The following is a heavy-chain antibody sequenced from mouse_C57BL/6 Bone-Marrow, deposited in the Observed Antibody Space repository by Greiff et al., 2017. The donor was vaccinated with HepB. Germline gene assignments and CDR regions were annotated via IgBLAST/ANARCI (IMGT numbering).Heavy chain of an antibody. V-gene: IGHV1-39*01. J-gene: IGHJ2*01. CDR1: GYSFTDYN. CDR3: ARFYYYGSSLYFDY. D-gene: IGHD1-1*01. CDR2: INPNYGTT. Sequence: VQLQQSGPELVKPGASVKISCKASGYSFTDYNMNWVKQRNGKSLEWIGVINPNYGTTSYNQKFKGKATLTVDQSSSTAYMQLNSLTSEDSAVYYCARFYYYGSSLYFDYWGQGTTLTVSS.